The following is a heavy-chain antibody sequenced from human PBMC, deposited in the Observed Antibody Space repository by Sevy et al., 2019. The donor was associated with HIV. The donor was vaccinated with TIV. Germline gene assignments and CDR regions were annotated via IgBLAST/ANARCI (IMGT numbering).Heavy chain of an antibody. J-gene: IGHJ5*02. CDR1: GFTFSSYG. CDR3: SSDAYSSSWYRRNWFDP. V-gene: IGHV3-33*01. Sequence: GGSLRLSCAASGFTFSSYGMHWVRQAPGKGLEWVAVIWHDGSNKYYADSVKGRFTISRDNSKNTLYLQMNSLRAEDTAVYDLSSDAYSSSWYRRNWFDPWGQGTLVTVSS. CDR2: IWHDGSNK. D-gene: IGHD6-13*01.